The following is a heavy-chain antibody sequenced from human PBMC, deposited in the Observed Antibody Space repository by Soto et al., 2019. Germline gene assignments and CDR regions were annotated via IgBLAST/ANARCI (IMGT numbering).Heavy chain of an antibody. CDR1: GFTFSDYG. CDR2: VSHAGTVN. D-gene: IGHD3-10*02. CDR3: AREAAMFQSETWGLDL. V-gene: IGHV3-30*03. J-gene: IGHJ5*02. Sequence: QVQLVETGGGVVQPGGSLTLSCAASGFTFSDYGMQWVRQAPGKGLEWVGVVSHAGTVNGYADYVEGRFTISRDNSKDTVTLQMSGLRTEDTALYYGAREAAMFQSETWGLDLWGQGSLVTVSS.